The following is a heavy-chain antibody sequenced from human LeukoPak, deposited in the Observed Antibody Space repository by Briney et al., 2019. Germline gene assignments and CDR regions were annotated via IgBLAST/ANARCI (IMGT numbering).Heavy chain of an antibody. V-gene: IGHV4-4*07. CDR3: ARDTEDSP. CDR2: IYTSGST. D-gene: IGHD1-14*01. CDR1: GGSFSGYY. Sequence: PSETLSLTCAVYGGSFSGYYWSWIRQPPGKGLEWIGRIYTSGSTNYNPSLKSRVTMSVDTSKNQFSLKLSSVTAADTAVYYCARDTEDSPWGQGTLVTVSS. J-gene: IGHJ5*02.